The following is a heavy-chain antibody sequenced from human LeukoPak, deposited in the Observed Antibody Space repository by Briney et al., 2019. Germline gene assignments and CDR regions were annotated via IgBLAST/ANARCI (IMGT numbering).Heavy chain of an antibody. CDR3: ARFSWGCSTASCYLTN. CDR1: GGSLSGHY. V-gene: IGHV4-59*11. CDR2: IYYTGTT. D-gene: IGHD2-2*01. J-gene: IGHJ4*02. Sequence: SETLSLTCTVGGGSLSGHYWGWIRQPPGKGLELVGHIYYTGTTFYNPSLNSRVTITLDTSRNQFSLRLTSVIAADTAVYYCARFSWGCSTASCYLTNWGQGTLVTFSS.